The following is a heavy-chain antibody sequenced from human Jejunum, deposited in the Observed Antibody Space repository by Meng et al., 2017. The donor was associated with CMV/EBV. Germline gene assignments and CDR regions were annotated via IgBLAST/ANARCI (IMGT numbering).Heavy chain of an antibody. CDR1: GFTVGTNY. J-gene: IGHJ4*02. D-gene: IGHD6-13*01. V-gene: IGHV3-66*01. CDR3: ASGYIEGHHLGY. Sequence: EVQVVESGGALVQAGGSLRLSWAASGFTVGTNYMSWVRQAPGKGLEWVSALYSGGNTYYADSVKGRFTLSRDNSKNTLYLQMSSLGVEDTAVYYCASGYIEGHHLGYWGQGTLVTVSS. CDR2: LYSGGNT.